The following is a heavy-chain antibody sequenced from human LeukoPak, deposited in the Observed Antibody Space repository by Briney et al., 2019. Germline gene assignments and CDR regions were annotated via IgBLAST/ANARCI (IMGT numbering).Heavy chain of an antibody. Sequence: SETLSLTCTVSGGSINNSYWTWIRQPPGKGLEWIGHIYYSGSTNYSPSLKNRVTISVDTSKNQFSLKLSSVTAADTAVYYCARQARLRTIVGWGQGTLVTVSS. V-gene: IGHV4-59*08. D-gene: IGHD3-22*01. CDR1: GGSINNSY. CDR2: IYYSGST. CDR3: ARQARLRTIVG. J-gene: IGHJ4*02.